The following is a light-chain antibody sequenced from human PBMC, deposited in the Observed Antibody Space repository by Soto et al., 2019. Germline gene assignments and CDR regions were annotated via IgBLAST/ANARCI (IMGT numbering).Light chain of an antibody. J-gene: IGLJ1*01. CDR1: INVVGGYNY. Sequence: QSALTQPPSASGSPGQSVTISCAGTINVVGGYNYVSWYQQHPGKVPQLMIYQVTKRPSGVPDRFSASKSDTTASLTISGLQVEDEGDYYCMSYAGGNRFVFGTGTKVTVL. CDR2: QVT. V-gene: IGLV2-8*01. CDR3: MSYAGGNRFV.